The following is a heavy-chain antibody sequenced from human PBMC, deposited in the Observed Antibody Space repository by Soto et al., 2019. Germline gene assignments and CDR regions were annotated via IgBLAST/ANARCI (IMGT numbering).Heavy chain of an antibody. J-gene: IGHJ4*02. D-gene: IGHD6-13*01. CDR3: ARGGVAAADLDY. CDR1: GGSISSYY. V-gene: IGHV4-59*01. CDR2: IYYSGST. Sequence: PSETLSLTCTVSGGSISSYYCIWSRHPPVKGLEWIGYIYYSGSTNYNPSLKSRVTISVDTSKNQFSLKLSSVTAADTAVYYCARGGVAAADLDYWGQGTLVTVSS.